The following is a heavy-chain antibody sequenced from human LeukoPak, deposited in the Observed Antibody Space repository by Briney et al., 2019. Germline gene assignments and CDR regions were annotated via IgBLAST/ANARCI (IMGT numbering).Heavy chain of an antibody. Sequence: GESLQISCKGSGYNFTTYWIGWVRQMPGKGLEWMGIIYPGDSDTRYSPSFQGQVTISADKSISTAYLQWSSLKASDTAMYYCARHIATTTGAVADYYYYMDVWGKGTMVTVSS. CDR1: GYNFTTYW. CDR2: IYPGDSDT. D-gene: IGHD6-19*01. J-gene: IGHJ6*03. V-gene: IGHV5-51*01. CDR3: ARHIATTTGAVADYYYYMDV.